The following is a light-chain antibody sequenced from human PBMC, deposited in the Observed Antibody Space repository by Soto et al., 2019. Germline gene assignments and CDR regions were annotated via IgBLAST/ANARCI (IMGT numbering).Light chain of an antibody. Sequence: EILMTQSPATLAVSPGERVALTCRASQSVSRNLAWYQQKSGQAPRLLIYGVSSRATDTPARFSGSGSGTEFTLTISSLQSEDFAVYYCPQYNNWPYTFGLGTKLEMK. V-gene: IGKV3-15*01. CDR3: PQYNNWPYT. CDR2: GVS. CDR1: QSVSRN. J-gene: IGKJ2*01.